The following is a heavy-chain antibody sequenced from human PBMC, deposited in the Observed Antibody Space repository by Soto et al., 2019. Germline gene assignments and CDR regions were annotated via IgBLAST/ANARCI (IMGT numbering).Heavy chain of an antibody. CDR3: ARPSDYGDFAGSFEY. J-gene: IGHJ4*02. D-gene: IGHD4-17*01. CDR2: ISGRGGST. V-gene: IGHV3-23*01. CDR1: GFNFVNYA. Sequence: EVQLLESGGALIQPGGSVRLSCGASGFNFVNYAMTWFRQASGRGPEWVATISGRGGSTYYADSVKGRFTVSRDNSKSTLYLQMDSLKLEDTAVFFCARPSDYGDFAGSFEYWGQGTLVTVSS.